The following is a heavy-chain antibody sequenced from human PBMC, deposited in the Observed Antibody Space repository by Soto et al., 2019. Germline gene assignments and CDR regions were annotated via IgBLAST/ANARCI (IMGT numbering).Heavy chain of an antibody. CDR3: ARPHFDNDAFEI. CDR1: GYTFTSYY. J-gene: IGHJ3*02. CDR2: INPSGGST. D-gene: IGHD3-3*02. Sequence: GASVKVSCKASGYTFTSYYMHWVRQAPGQGLEWMGIINPSGGSTSYAQKFQGRVTMTRDTSTSTVYMELSSLRSEDTAVYYCARPHFDNDAFEIWGQGTMVTCSS. V-gene: IGHV1-46*03.